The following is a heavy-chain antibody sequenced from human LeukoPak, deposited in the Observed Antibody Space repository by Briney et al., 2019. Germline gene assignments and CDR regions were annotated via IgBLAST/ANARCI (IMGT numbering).Heavy chain of an antibody. D-gene: IGHD1-26*01. CDR1: GASVSGSPYY. V-gene: IGHV4-39*01. J-gene: IGHJ4*02. CDR2: IYSSGST. Sequence: SETLSLTCTVSGASVSGSPYYWGWIRQPPGKGLEWIGSIYSSGSTYYNASLQSRVTISIETFKNQISLRLNSVTAADTAIYYCAKSGGYGLIDYWGQGTLITVSS. CDR3: AKSGGYGLIDY.